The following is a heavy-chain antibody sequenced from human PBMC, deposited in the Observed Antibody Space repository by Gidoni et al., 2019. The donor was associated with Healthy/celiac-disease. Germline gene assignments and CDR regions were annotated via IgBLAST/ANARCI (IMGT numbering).Heavy chain of an antibody. Sequence: QLQLQESGPGLVKPSETLSLTCTVSGGSISSSSYYWGWLRKPPGKGLDWIGSIYYSGSTYYNPSLKSLVTISVDTSKNQFSLKLSSVTAADTAVYYCATPHLATGVSFDYWGQGTLVTVSS. CDR2: IYYSGST. CDR3: ATPHLATGVSFDY. CDR1: GGSISSSSYY. J-gene: IGHJ4*02. D-gene: IGHD5-12*01. V-gene: IGHV4-39*07.